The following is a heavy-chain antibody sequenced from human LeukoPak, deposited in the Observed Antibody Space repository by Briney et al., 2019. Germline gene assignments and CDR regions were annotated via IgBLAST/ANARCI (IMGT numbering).Heavy chain of an antibody. V-gene: IGHV3-7*01. J-gene: IGHJ6*03. CDR2: IKQDGSEK. D-gene: IGHD6-13*01. CDR1: GFTLSKHW. CDR3: AREKDGSSWPFYYYYYYMDV. Sequence: PGGSLTLSCAASGFTLSKHWMTWVRQAPGKGLECVAIIKQDGSEKYYVDPVKGRFTISRDNAKNSLYLQMNSLRAEDTAVYYCAREKDGSSWPFYYYYYYMDVWGKGTTVTVSS.